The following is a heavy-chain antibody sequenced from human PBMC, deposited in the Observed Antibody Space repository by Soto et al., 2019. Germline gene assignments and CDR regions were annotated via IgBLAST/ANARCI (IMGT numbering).Heavy chain of an antibody. CDR3: ARHRMVRGVKVWFDP. CDR2: IYYSGST. Sequence: PSETLSLTCTVSGGSISSYYLSWIRQPPGKGLEWIGYIYYSGSTNYNPSLKSRVTISVDTSKNQFSLKLSSVTAADTAVYYCARHRMVRGVKVWFDPWGQGTLVTVSS. CDR1: GGSISSYY. V-gene: IGHV4-59*08. D-gene: IGHD3-10*01. J-gene: IGHJ5*02.